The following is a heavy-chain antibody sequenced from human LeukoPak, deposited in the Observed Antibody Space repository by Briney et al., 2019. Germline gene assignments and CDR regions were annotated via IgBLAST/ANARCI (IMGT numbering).Heavy chain of an antibody. V-gene: IGHV3-30*04. CDR1: GFTFSTYA. CDR3: ARDPTYGSGSYYGMDV. CDR2: ISYDGSNK. Sequence: GGSLRLSCAASGFTFSTYAMHWVRQAPGKGLEWVAVISYDGSNKNYADSVKGRFTISRHNSENTLYLQMNSLRAEDTAVYYCARDPTYGSGSYYGMDVWGQGPRSPSP. D-gene: IGHD3-10*01. J-gene: IGHJ6*02.